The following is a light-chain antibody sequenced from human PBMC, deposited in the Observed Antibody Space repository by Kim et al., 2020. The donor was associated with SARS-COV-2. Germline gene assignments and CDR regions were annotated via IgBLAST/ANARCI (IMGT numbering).Light chain of an antibody. J-gene: IGKJ3*01. V-gene: IGKV1-27*01. CDR1: QGISNY. Sequence: DIQMTQSPSSLSASVGDRVTITCRASQGISNYLAWYQQKPGKVPKLLIYGASTLQSGVPSRFSGTGSGTDFTLTISSLQPEDVATYFCQKYHGPPFTFGPGTKVDIK. CDR2: GAS. CDR3: QKYHGPPFT.